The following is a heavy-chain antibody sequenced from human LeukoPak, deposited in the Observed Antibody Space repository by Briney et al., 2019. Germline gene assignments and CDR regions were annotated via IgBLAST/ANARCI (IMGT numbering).Heavy chain of an antibody. D-gene: IGHD6-6*01. V-gene: IGHV3-7*01. CDR2: LKQDGSEK. Sequence: PGGSLRLSCVASGFTSSTYWMSWVRQAPGKGLEWVANLKQDGSEKYYVDSVKGRFTISRDNAKNSLYLQMDSLRAEDTAVYYCARDYSSSSGLDYWGQGSLVTVSA. CDR3: ARDYSSSSGLDY. CDR1: GFTSSTYW. J-gene: IGHJ4*02.